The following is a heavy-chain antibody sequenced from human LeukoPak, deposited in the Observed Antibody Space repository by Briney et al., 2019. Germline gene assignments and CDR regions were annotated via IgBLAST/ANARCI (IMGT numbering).Heavy chain of an antibody. D-gene: IGHD3-3*01. CDR2: IYPGDSDT. J-gene: IGHJ6*03. CDR1: GYSFTSYW. CDR3: ARHGTYYDFWSGTYYYYYMDV. V-gene: IGHV5-51*01. Sequence: KSGESLKISCKGSGYSFTSYWIGWVRQMPGKGLGWMGIIYPGDSDTRYSPSFQGQVTISADKSISTAYLQWSSLKASDTAMYYCARHGTYYDFWSGTYYYYYMDVRGKGTTVTVSS.